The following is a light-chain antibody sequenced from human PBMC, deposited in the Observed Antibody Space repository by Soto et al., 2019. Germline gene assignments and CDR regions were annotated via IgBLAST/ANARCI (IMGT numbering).Light chain of an antibody. CDR2: GAS. V-gene: IGKV3-15*01. CDR3: QQYNNWPPWT. CDR1: QSVSSN. J-gene: IGKJ1*01. Sequence: EIVMTQSQATLSVSPRERATLSCRASQSVSSNLAWYQQKPGQAPRLLIYGASTRATRIPARFSGSGSGTEFTLTISSLQSEDFAVYYCQQYNNWPPWTFGQGTKVEIK.